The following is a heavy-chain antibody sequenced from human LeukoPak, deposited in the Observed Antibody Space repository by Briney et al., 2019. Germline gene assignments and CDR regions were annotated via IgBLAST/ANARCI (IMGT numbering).Heavy chain of an antibody. D-gene: IGHD3-22*01. Sequence: PGGSLRLSCAASKFTFSTYSMNWVRQAPGKGLEWVSSISSSSRYIYYADSVKGRFTISRDNAKNSLYLQMNSLRAEDTAVYYCARARYYDSSGYYLDAFDIWGQGTMVTVSS. CDR3: ARARYYDSSGYYLDAFDI. V-gene: IGHV3-21*01. J-gene: IGHJ3*02. CDR2: ISSSSRYI. CDR1: KFTFSTYS.